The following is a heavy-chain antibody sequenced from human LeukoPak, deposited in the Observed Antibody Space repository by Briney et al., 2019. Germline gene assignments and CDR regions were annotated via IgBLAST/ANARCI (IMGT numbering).Heavy chain of an antibody. D-gene: IGHD2-2*02. J-gene: IGHJ3*02. CDR2: INSGGSPI. Sequence: GGSLRLSCAASGFTFNDYYMSWIRQALGKGLEWVSYINSGGSPIYYADSVKGRFTISRDNAKNSLYLQMNSLRAEDTAIYYCVRAVPAAILGAFDIWGQGTMVTVSS. CDR3: VRAVPAAILGAFDI. CDR1: GFTFNDYY. V-gene: IGHV3-11*04.